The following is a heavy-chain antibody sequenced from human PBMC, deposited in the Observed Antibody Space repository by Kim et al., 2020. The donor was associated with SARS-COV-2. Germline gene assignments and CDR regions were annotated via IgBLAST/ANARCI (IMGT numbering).Heavy chain of an antibody. CDR1: GFTFSSYW. J-gene: IGHJ3*01. V-gene: IGHV3-7*03. CDR3: AREERRITIVWGVKPAF. CDR2: IKQDGSEK. Sequence: GGSLRLSCAASGFTFSSYWISWVRQAPGKGLEWVANIKQDGSEKYYVDSVKGRFTISRDNAKKSLYLQMNSLRAEDTAVYYCAREERRITIVWGVKPAF. D-gene: IGHD3-10*01.